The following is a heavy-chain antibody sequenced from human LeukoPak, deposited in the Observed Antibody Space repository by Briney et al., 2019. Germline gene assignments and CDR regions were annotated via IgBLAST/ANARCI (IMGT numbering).Heavy chain of an antibody. CDR2: IKQDGSEK. V-gene: IGHV3-7*01. CDR1: GFTLSSYW. J-gene: IGHJ6*03. D-gene: IGHD1-14*01. Sequence: GGSLRLSCAASGFTLSSYWMTWVRQAPGKGLEWVANIKQDGSEKYYVDSVKGRLTISRDNAKNSLYLQMNSLRAEDTAVYYCATVRSNYYYYYMDVWGKGTTVTVSS. CDR3: ATVRSNYYYYYMDV.